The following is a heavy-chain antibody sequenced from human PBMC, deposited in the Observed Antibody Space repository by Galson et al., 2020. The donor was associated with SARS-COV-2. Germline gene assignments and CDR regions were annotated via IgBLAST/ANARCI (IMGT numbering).Heavy chain of an antibody. Sequence: SETLSLTCAVSGGSISSGGYSWSWIRQPPGKGLEWIGYIYHSGSTYYNPSLKSRVTISVDRSKNQFSLKLSSVTAADTAVYYCARAVTTDYYYYMDVWGKGTTVTVSS. CDR1: GGSISSGGYS. D-gene: IGHD4-4*01. CDR3: ARAVTTDYYYYMDV. V-gene: IGHV4-30-2*01. J-gene: IGHJ6*03. CDR2: IYHSGST.